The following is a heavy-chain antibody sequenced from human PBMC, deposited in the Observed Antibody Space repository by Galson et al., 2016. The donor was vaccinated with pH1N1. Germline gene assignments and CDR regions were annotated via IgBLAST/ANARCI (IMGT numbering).Heavy chain of an antibody. CDR3: ARDGVTAAEDY. D-gene: IGHD6-13*01. Sequence: SLRLSCAASRFTFSNYWMTWVRQAPGKGLEWVANLKPDGSDKYYVDSVKGRFTISRDNAKNSLYLQMNSLRAEDTALYYCARDGVTAAEDYWGQGTLVTVSS. V-gene: IGHV3-7*01. CDR2: LKPDGSDK. J-gene: IGHJ4*02. CDR1: RFTFSNYW.